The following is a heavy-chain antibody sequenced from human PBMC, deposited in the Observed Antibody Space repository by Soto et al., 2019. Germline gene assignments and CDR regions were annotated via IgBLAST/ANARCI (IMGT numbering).Heavy chain of an antibody. Sequence: PSETLSLTCTVSGGSISSYYWSWIRQPPGKGLEWIGYIYYSGSTNYNPSLKSRVTISVDTSKNQFSLKLSSVTAADTAVYYCARAGEDNWNYDYYGMDVWGQGTTVTAP. CDR3: ARAGEDNWNYDYYGMDV. J-gene: IGHJ6*02. CDR2: IYYSGST. CDR1: GGSISSYY. D-gene: IGHD1-20*01. V-gene: IGHV4-59*01.